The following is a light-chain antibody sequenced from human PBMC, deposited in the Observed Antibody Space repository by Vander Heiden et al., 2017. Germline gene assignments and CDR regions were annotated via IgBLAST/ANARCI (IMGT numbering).Light chain of an antibody. V-gene: IGLV2-14*03. J-gene: IGLJ1*01. CDR3: MSFIGGNSYV. CDR2: DDT. Sequence: GSRGQSITISCTGTSRDVGIYNSVSWYQQHPGKAPKLMIYDDTSRPSGVSNRFYGSKSGNTASLSISGLQAEDEADYYCMSFIGGNSYVFGPGTKVTVL. CDR1: SRDVGIYNS.